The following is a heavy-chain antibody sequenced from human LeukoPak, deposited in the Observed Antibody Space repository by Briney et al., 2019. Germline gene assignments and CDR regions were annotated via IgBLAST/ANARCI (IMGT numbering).Heavy chain of an antibody. J-gene: IGHJ3*02. Sequence: ASVKVSCKASGYTFTSYDINWVRQATGQGLEWMGWMNPNSGNTGYAQKFQGRVTITRNTSISTAYMELSSLRSEDTAVYYCASGSSSWYGGNAFDIWGQGTMVTVSS. CDR3: ASGSSSWYGGNAFDI. CDR2: MNPNSGNT. D-gene: IGHD6-13*01. V-gene: IGHV1-8*03. CDR1: GYTFTSYD.